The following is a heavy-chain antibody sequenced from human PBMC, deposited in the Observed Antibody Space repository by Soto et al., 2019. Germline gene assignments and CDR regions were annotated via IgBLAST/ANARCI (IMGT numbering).Heavy chain of an antibody. CDR3: AREKGLRLDF. J-gene: IGHJ4*02. CDR1: GFTFGSIA. Sequence: QVHLVESGGGVVQPGKSLRLSCAASGFTFGSIAMHWVRQAPGKGLQYMAMISYDGSNEIYADSVKGRFTISRDNSKNMLLLQMNSLSLDDTAVHYCAREKGLRLDFWGQGTLVTVSS. D-gene: IGHD3-3*01. CDR2: ISYDGSNE. V-gene: IGHV3-30-3*01.